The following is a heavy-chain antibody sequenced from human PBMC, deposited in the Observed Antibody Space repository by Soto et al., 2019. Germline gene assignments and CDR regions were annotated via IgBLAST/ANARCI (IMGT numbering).Heavy chain of an antibody. CDR2: IYPGDSDT. V-gene: IGHV5-51*01. Sequence: PGESLKISCKGSGYSFTSYWIGWGRQMPGKGLEWMGIIYPGDSDTRYSPSFQGQVTISADKSISTAYLQWSSLKASDTAMYYCARHVVEGSMTTVTRPVSYYYYYMDVWGKGTTVTVSS. CDR1: GYSFTSYW. D-gene: IGHD4-17*01. CDR3: ARHVVEGSMTTVTRPVSYYYYYMDV. J-gene: IGHJ6*03.